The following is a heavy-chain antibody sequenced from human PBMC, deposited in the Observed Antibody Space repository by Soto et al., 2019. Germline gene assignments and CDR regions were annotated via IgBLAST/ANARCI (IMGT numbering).Heavy chain of an antibody. V-gene: IGHV3-30-3*01. J-gene: IGHJ3*02. CDR2: ISYDGSNK. CDR1: GFTFISYA. D-gene: IGHD1-1*01. Sequence: PWGSLRLSCAASGFTFISYAIHFFRQSPFKWLEWVAVISYDGSNKYYADSVKGRFTISRDNSKNTLYLQMNSLRAEDTAVYYCARGTVIDAFDIWGQGTMVTVSS. CDR3: ARGTVIDAFDI.